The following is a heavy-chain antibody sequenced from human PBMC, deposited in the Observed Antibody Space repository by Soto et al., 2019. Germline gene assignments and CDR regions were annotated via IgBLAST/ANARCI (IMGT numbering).Heavy chain of an antibody. CDR3: ARDVVGRHGMEV. Sequence: SETLSLTCPVSGGSVTSYYWSWIRQPAGKGLDWIGRIYTSGNTDYNPSLKSRVTMSIDTSKNQFSLKLNSVTAADTAVYYCARDVVGRHGMEVWGQGSTVNVA. D-gene: IGHD3-16*01. J-gene: IGHJ6*02. CDR1: GGSVTSYY. CDR2: IYTSGNT. V-gene: IGHV4-4*07.